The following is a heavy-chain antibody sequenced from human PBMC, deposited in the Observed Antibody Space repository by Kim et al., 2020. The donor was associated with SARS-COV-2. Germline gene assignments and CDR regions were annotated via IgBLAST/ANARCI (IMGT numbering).Heavy chain of an antibody. D-gene: IGHD2-15*01. V-gene: IGHV4-4*02. CDR2: IYHSGST. CDR1: GGSISSSNW. CDR3: ARDGYCSGGSCSYWFDP. Sequence: SETLSLTCAVSGGSISSSNWWSWVRQPPGKGLEWIGEIYHSGSTNYNPSLKSRVTISVDKSKNQFSLKLSSVTAADTAVYYCARDGYCSGGSCSYWFDPWGQGTLVTVSS. J-gene: IGHJ5*02.